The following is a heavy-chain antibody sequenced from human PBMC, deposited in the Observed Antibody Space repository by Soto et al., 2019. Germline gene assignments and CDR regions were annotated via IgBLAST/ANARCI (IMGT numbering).Heavy chain of an antibody. CDR3: AKGGRQWLVTSDFNY. CDR2: INSDDTSS. V-gene: IGHV3-74*01. D-gene: IGHD6-19*01. J-gene: IGHJ4*02. CDR1: GLSVSNYW. Sequence: PGGSLRLSCAASGLSVSNYWLHWVRQTPGKGLVWVSRINSDDTSSSYAASVKGRFTISRDSSKNTVSLEMTSLRAEDTAVYYCAKGGRQWLVTSDFNYWGQGALVTVSS.